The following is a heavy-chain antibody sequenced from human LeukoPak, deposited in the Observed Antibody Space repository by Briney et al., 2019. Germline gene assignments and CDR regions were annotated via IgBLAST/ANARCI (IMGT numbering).Heavy chain of an antibody. J-gene: IGHJ5*01. D-gene: IGHD3-22*01. CDR1: GFTFSSYS. Sequence: GGSLRLSCAASGFTFSSYSMNWVRQAPGKGLEWVSSISSSSSYIYYADSVKGRFTISRDNAKNSLYLQMNSLRAEDTAVYYCAKDVPESYYDSSGYYSGGQGTLVTVSS. V-gene: IGHV3-21*01. CDR2: ISSSSSYI. CDR3: AKDVPESYYDSSGYYS.